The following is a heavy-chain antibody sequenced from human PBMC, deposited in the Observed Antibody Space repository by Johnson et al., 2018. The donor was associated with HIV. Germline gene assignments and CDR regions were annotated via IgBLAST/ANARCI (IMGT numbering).Heavy chain of an antibody. CDR3: ASPYFYGSGDYR. CDR2: ISSSGSTI. Sequence: QVQLVESGGGLVKPGGSLRLSCAASGFTFSDYYMSWIRQAPGRGLEWVSYISSSGSTIYYADSVKGRFTISRDNSKNTLYLQMGSLRAEDRAVYYCASPYFYGSGDYRWGQGTMVTVSS. D-gene: IGHD3-22*01. V-gene: IGHV3-11*04. J-gene: IGHJ3*01. CDR1: GFTFSDYY.